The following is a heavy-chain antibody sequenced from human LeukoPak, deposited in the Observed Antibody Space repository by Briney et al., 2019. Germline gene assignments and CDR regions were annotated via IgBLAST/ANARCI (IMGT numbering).Heavy chain of an antibody. Sequence: PSQTLSLTCAVSGGSISSGGYSWSWIRQPPGKGLEWIGYIYHSGSTYYNPSLKSRVTISVDRSKNQFSLKLSSATAADTAVYYCARVAGADPKPYYFDYWGQGTLVTVSS. CDR3: ARVAGADPKPYYFDY. CDR2: IYHSGST. CDR1: GGSISSGGYS. V-gene: IGHV4-30-2*01. J-gene: IGHJ4*02.